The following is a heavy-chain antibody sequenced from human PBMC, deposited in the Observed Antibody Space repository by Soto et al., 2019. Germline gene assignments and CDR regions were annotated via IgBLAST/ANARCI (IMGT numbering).Heavy chain of an antibody. CDR3: VRRVSGNYDY. V-gene: IGHV3-64*01. J-gene: IGHJ4*02. CDR1: GFTFSSYD. D-gene: IGHD1-7*01. CDR2: ISSNGGTT. Sequence: EVQLAESGGGMVQPGXSLRLSCVASGFTFSSYDMHWVRQAPGKGLEYVSSISSNGGTTYYGNSVKGRFTISRDNSKNTLYLQMGSLRAEDMAVYYCVRRVSGNYDYWGQGTLVTVSS.